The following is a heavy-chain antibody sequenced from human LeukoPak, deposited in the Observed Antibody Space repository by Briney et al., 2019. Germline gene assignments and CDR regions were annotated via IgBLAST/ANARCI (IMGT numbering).Heavy chain of an antibody. J-gene: IGHJ4*02. CDR3: AKHRSRWEVIFYFDS. V-gene: IGHV3-23*01. CDR1: GFTFSNYA. Sequence: PGGSLILSCAASGFTFSNYAMSWVRQTPGKGLEWVSGISASGHDTYYADSVKGRFTISRDYSNNMVYLQMNSLRADDTAVYYCAKHRSRWEVIFYFDSWGQGTRVTVSS. D-gene: IGHD1-26*01. CDR2: ISASGHDT.